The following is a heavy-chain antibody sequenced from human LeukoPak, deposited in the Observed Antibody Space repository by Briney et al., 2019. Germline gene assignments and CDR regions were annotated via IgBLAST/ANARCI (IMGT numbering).Heavy chain of an antibody. V-gene: IGHV1-69*04. J-gene: IGHJ6*02. CDR2: IIPIFGIA. CDR3: ARGTVTNRKIRPEYYYYGMDV. D-gene: IGHD4-17*01. Sequence: GASVKVSCKASGGTFSSYAISWVRQAPGQGLEWMGRIIPIFGIANYAQKFQGRVTITADKSTSTAYMELSSLRSEDTAVYYCARGTVTNRKIRPEYYYYGMDVWGQGTTVTVPS. CDR1: GGTFSSYA.